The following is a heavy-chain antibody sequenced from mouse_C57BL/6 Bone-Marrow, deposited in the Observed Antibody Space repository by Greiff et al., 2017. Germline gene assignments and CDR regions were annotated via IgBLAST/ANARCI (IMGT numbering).Heavy chain of an antibody. J-gene: IGHJ1*03. CDR1: GYTFTSYD. V-gene: IGHV1-85*01. CDR2: IYPRDGST. D-gene: IGHD1-1*01. CDR3: ARLEFDGSSGYWYFDV. Sequence: QVQLKQSGPELVKPGASVKLSCKASGYTFTSYDINWVKQRPGQGLEWIGWIYPRDGSTKYNEKFKGKATLTVDTSSSTAYIELRSLTSEDSAVYFCARLEFDGSSGYWYFDVWGTGTTVTVSS.